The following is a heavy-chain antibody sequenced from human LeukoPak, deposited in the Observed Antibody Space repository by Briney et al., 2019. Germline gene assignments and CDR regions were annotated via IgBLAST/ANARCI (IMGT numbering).Heavy chain of an antibody. CDR1: GFPFSSHW. CDR3: AREVRSLRPFDI. CDR2: INSDGSEE. J-gene: IGHJ3*02. V-gene: IGHV3-7*03. Sequence: GGSLRLSCAASGFPFSSHWLSWFRQSPGRGLEWVAHINSDGSEENYVDSVKGRFTISRDNAKNSLYLQMNSLRAEDTAVYYCAREVRSLRPFDIWGQGTMVTVSS.